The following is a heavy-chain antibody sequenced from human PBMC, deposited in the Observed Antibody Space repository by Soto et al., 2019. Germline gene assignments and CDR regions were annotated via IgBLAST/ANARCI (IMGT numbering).Heavy chain of an antibody. CDR2: IKQDGSEN. CDR3: ARDVILRSFDWFPPVATIQDY. D-gene: IGHD3-9*01. Sequence: GGSLRLSCAASGFTFSNAWMTWVRQAPGKGLEWVANIKQDGSENYYVDSVKGRFTISRDNAKNSLYLHMNSLKADDTAVYYCARDVILRSFDWFPPVATIQDYWGQGTLVTVSS. J-gene: IGHJ4*02. CDR1: GFTFSNAW. V-gene: IGHV3-7*01.